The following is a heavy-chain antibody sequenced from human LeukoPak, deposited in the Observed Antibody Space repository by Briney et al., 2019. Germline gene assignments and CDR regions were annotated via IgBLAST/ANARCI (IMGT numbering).Heavy chain of an antibody. D-gene: IGHD4-17*01. V-gene: IGHV1-24*01. Sequence: ASVKVSCKVSGHTLSELFMHWVRQAPGKGLEWMGGLDPEDRETIYAQNFMGRATMTEDISTDTAYMEVSSLRSDDTAVYYCATRSVGYGGNSPTEFDYWGQGTLVTVSS. CDR2: LDPEDRET. CDR3: ATRSVGYGGNSPTEFDY. CDR1: GHTLSELF. J-gene: IGHJ4*02.